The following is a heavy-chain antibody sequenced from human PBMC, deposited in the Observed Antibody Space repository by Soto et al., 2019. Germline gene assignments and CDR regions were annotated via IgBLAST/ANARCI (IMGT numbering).Heavy chain of an antibody. J-gene: IGHJ6*02. CDR1: GYTFSGYY. Sequence: ASVKVSCKASGYTFSGYYIHWLRQAPGQGLEWMGWINPNSGGTNYAQKFQGRVTVTRDTPTSTAYMELSRLASDDTAVYYCARSLTEGYCTITGCYTRPLYGMDVWGQGTTVTVSS. CDR3: ARSLTEGYCTITGCYTRPLYGMDV. CDR2: INPNSGGT. V-gene: IGHV1-2*02. D-gene: IGHD2-2*02.